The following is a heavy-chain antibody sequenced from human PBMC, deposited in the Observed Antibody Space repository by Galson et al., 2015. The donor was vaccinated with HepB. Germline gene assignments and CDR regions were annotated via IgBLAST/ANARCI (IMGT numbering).Heavy chain of an antibody. J-gene: IGHJ5*02. D-gene: IGHD3-16*01. CDR1: GFIFRHHA. Sequence: SLRLSCAGSGFIFRHHAMAWIRQAPGKGLEWVAGINGRGSTRSYSDAVKGRFSISRDNSKDTVFLQMDNLRAEDTAVYYCVKEGSWFGGDWFGPWGQGALVTV. CDR3: VKEGSWFGGDWFGP. V-gene: IGHV3-23*01. CDR2: INGRGSTR.